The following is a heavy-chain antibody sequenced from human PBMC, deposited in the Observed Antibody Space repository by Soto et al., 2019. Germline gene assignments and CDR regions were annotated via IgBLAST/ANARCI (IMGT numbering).Heavy chain of an antibody. V-gene: IGHV3-23*01. CDR3: TKGETSGWYFFGY. CDR1: RFSFNTFA. CDR2: IRDSGINT. J-gene: IGHJ4*02. Sequence: PGGSLRLSCVASRFSFNTFAMSWVRQAPGKGLEWVSSIRDSGINTYYADSVKGRFTISRDNSKNTLYLHMNSLRAEDTALYYCTKGETSGWYFFGYWGQGTLVTVSS. D-gene: IGHD6-19*01.